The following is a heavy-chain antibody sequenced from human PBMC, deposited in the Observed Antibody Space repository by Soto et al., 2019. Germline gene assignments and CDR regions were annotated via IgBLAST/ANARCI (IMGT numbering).Heavy chain of an antibody. J-gene: IGHJ4*02. Sequence: QITLKESGPTLVRPTQTLTLTCTFSGFSLSTSGLGVGWIRQPPGKALEWLALIYWNDDKRYSPSVKARLTITKDTAKDHVVHTMPNMDPVDTDKYYCAHRHSGWYLFAYWGQGTMVTVS. D-gene: IGHD6-19*01. CDR2: IYWNDDK. CDR1: GFSLSTSGLG. V-gene: IGHV2-5*01. CDR3: AHRHSGWYLFAY.